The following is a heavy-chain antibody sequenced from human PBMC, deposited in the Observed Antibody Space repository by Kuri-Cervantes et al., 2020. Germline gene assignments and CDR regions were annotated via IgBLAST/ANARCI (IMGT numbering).Heavy chain of an antibody. D-gene: IGHD4-17*01. CDR2: IFYSGIT. V-gene: IGHV4-59*08. CDR1: GGSISGYH. J-gene: IGHJ5*01. CDR3: ARLPTGFPNWIDS. Sequence: SETLSLTCTVSGGSISGYHWNWIRQPPGKALEWIGYIFYSGITNYNPSLKSRVTVSVDTSKNQVFLKLSSVTAADAAVYFCARLPTGFPNWIDSWGQGTLVTVSS.